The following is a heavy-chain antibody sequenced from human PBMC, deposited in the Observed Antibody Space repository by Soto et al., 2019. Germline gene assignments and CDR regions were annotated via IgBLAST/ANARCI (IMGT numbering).Heavy chain of an antibody. CDR3: ARFPYCSSTSCLLDY. J-gene: IGHJ4*02. D-gene: IGHD2-2*01. CDR2: INPNSGGT. Sequence: ASVKVSCKASGYTFTGYYMHWVRQAPGQGLEWMGWINPNSGGTNYAQKFQGRVTMTRDTSISTAYMELSRLRSDDTAVYYCARFPYCSSTSCLLDYWGQGTLVT. CDR1: GYTFTGYY. V-gene: IGHV1-2*02.